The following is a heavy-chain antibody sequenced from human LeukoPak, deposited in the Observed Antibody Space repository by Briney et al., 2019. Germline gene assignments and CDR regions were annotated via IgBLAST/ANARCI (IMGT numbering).Heavy chain of an antibody. D-gene: IGHD2-15*01. J-gene: IGHJ4*02. V-gene: IGHV4-34*01. CDR1: GGSLSGYY. Sequence: KPSETLSLTCAVYGGSLSGYYWSWIRQPPGKGLEWIGEINHSGSTNYNPSLKSRVTISVDTSKNQFSLKLSSVTAADTAVYYCAREYCSGGSCYLRKGLDYWGQGTLVTVSS. CDR2: INHSGST. CDR3: AREYCSGGSCYLRKGLDY.